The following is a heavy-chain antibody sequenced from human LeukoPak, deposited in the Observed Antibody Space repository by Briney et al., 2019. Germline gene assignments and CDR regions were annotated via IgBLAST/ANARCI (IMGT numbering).Heavy chain of an antibody. CDR1: GFTFSSYG. CDR2: ISYDGSNK. J-gene: IGHJ4*02. D-gene: IGHD3-10*01. Sequence: GSLRPSCAASGFTFSSYGMHWVRQAPGKGLEWVAVISYDGSNKYYADSVKGRFTISRDNSKNTLYLQMNSLRAEDTAVYYCAKDRLLLWFGDPGGYYFDYWGQGTLVTVSS. CDR3: AKDRLLLWFGDPGGYYFDY. V-gene: IGHV3-30*18.